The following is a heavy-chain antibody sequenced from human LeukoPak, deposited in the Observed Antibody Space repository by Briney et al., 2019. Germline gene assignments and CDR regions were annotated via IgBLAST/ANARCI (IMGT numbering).Heavy chain of an antibody. Sequence: PSETLSLTRTVSGGSISSYYWSWIRQPAGKGLEWIGRIYTSGSTNYNPSLKSRVTMSVDTSKNQFSLKLSSVTAADTAVYYCARDRYYYDSSGYDPYFDYWGQGTLVTVSS. D-gene: IGHD3-22*01. CDR3: ARDRYYYDSSGYDPYFDY. V-gene: IGHV4-4*07. CDR1: GGSISSYY. J-gene: IGHJ4*02. CDR2: IYTSGST.